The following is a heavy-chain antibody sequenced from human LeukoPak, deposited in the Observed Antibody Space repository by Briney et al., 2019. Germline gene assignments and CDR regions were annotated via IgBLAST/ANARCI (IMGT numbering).Heavy chain of an antibody. V-gene: IGHV3-30*18. CDR2: ISNDGSKK. CDR1: GFTFSSYG. D-gene: IGHD5-18*01. CDR3: AKDRYSYAFEYSDS. J-gene: IGHJ4*02. Sequence: GGSLRLSCAASGFTFSSYGMHWVRQAPGKGLDWVAVISNDGSKKYYADSVKGRFTISRDNSKNTLSLQVSSLRTEDTAVYYCAKDRYSYAFEYSDSWGQGTLVTASS.